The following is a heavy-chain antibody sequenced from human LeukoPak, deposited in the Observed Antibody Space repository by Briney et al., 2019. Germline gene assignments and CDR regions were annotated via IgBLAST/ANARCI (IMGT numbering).Heavy chain of an antibody. CDR1: GGFISSYY. V-gene: IGHV4-59*01. Sequence: SETLSLTCTVSGGFISSYYWNWIRQPPGKGLEWIGYIYDSDSANYNPSLKSRVTISLDTSKNQLSLKLNSVSAADTAVYYCARAGTVVSYFGYWGQGTLVTVSS. D-gene: IGHD3-10*01. J-gene: IGHJ4*02. CDR2: IYDSDSA. CDR3: ARAGTVVSYFGY.